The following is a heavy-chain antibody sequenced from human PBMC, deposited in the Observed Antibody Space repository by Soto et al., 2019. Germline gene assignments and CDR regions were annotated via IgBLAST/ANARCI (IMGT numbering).Heavy chain of an antibody. CDR3: ARDRGSSYGLGVN. V-gene: IGHV3-23*01. D-gene: IGHD5-18*01. Sequence: EVQLLESGGGLVQPGGSLRLSCAASGFTFSSFAMSWVRQAPGKGLEWVSAISDSGASTYYAASVKGRFTISRDNSKNTLYLQINSLRAEDTAVCLCARDRGSSYGLGVNWGQGTLVTVSS. CDR1: GFTFSSFA. J-gene: IGHJ4*02. CDR2: ISDSGAST.